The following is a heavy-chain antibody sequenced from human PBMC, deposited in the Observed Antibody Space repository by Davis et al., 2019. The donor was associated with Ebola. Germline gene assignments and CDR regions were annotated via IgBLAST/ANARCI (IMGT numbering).Heavy chain of an antibody. Sequence: AASVKVSCKASGYTFTGYDMYWVRQALGQGLEWMGRINPNSGGTNYAQKFQGRVTLTRDTSISTAYMELSRLTSDDTAVYYCARGVGAGASRMDVWGQGTTVTVSS. J-gene: IGHJ6*02. CDR3: ARGVGAGASRMDV. CDR1: GYTFTGYD. V-gene: IGHV1-2*06. CDR2: INPNSGGT. D-gene: IGHD1-26*01.